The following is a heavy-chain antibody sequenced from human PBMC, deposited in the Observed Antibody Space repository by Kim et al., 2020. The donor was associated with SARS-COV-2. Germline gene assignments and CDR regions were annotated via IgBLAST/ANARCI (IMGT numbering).Heavy chain of an antibody. CDR2: INPSGGST. D-gene: IGHD1-7*01. V-gene: IGHV1-46*01. J-gene: IGHJ4*02. CDR3: ARDRLTGTRRGGSSSFSY. Sequence: ASVKVSCKASGYTFTSYYMHWVRQAPGQGLEWMGIINPSGGSTSYAQKFQGRVTMTRDTSTSTVYMELSSLRSEDTAVYYCARDRLTGTRRGGSSSFSYWGQGTLVTVSS. CDR1: GYTFTSYY.